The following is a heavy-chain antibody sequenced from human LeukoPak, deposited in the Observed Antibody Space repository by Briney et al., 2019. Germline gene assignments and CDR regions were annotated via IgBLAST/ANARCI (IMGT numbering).Heavy chain of an antibody. CDR3: ARDPIIMVRGVFDY. D-gene: IGHD3-10*01. V-gene: IGHV4-59*02. CDR2: IYYSGST. CDR1: GDSVSSVY. J-gene: IGHJ4*02. Sequence: KPSETLSLTCNVSGDSVSSVYWSWIRQPPGKGLEWIGTIYYSGSTYYNPSLKSRVTISVDTSKNQFSLKLSSVTAADTAVYYCARDPIIMVRGVFDYWGQGTLVTVSS.